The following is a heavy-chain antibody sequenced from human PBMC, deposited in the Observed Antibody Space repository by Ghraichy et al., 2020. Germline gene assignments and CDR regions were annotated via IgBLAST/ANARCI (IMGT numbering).Heavy chain of an antibody. V-gene: IGHV3-33*01. CDR1: GFTFSSYG. Sequence: GGSLRLSCAASGFTFSSYGMHWVRQAPGKGLEWVAVIWYDGSNKYYADSVKGRFTISRDNSKNTLYLQMNSLRAEDTAVYYCARVPPCRGPGDCAYYYYYYMDVWGKGTTVTVSS. CDR2: IWYDGSNK. J-gene: IGHJ6*03. CDR3: ARVPPCRGPGDCAYYYYYYMDV. D-gene: IGHD2-21*01.